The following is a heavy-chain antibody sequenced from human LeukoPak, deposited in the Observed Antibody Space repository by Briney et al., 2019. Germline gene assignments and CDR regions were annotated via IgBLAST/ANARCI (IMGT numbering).Heavy chain of an antibody. D-gene: IGHD3-10*01. V-gene: IGHV4-59*01. CDR3: AREAVYYYGSGTHMGRYYYYYMDV. J-gene: IGHJ6*03. Sequence: SETLSLTCTVSGGSISSYYWSWIRQPPGKGLEWIGYIYYSGSTNYNPSLKSRVTISVDTSKNQFSLKLSSVTAADTAVYYCAREAVYYYGSGTHMGRYYYYYMDVWGKGTTVTISS. CDR1: GGSISSYY. CDR2: IYYSGST.